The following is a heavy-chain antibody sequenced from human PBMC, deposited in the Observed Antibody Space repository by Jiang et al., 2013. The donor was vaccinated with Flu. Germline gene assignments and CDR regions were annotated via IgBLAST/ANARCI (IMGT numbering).Heavy chain of an antibody. D-gene: IGHD6-13*01. CDR3: ARDQRGGYSSSWYVNWFDP. V-gene: IGHV6-1*01. CDR1: GDSVSSNSAS. CDR2: TYYRTRWYD. Sequence: QTLSLTCAISGDSVSSNSASWNWIRQSPSRGLEWLGRTYYRTRWYDDYAVSVKSRITINPDTSKNQFSLQLNSVTPEDTAVYYCARDQRGGYSSSWYVNWFDPWGQGTLVTVSS. J-gene: IGHJ5*02.